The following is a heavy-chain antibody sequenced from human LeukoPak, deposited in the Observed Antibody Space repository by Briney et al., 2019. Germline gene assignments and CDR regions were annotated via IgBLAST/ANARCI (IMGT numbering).Heavy chain of an antibody. D-gene: IGHD1-7*01. V-gene: IGHV1-69*05. CDR1: GGTFSSYA. CDR3: ARDNYAGANWFDP. CDR2: IIPIFGTA. J-gene: IGHJ5*02. Sequence: ASVKVSCKASGGTFSSYAISWVRQAPGQGLEWMGGIIPIFGTANYAQKFQGRVTITTDESTSTAYMELSSLRSEDTAVYYCARDNYAGANWFDPWGQGTQVTVSS.